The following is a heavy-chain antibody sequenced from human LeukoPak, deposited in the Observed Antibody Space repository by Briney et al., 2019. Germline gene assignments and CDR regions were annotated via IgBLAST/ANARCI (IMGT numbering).Heavy chain of an antibody. D-gene: IGHD3-22*01. CDR1: GFTFSSYS. V-gene: IGHV3-21*01. Sequence: GGSLRLSCAASGFTFSSYSMNWVRQAPGKGLEWVSSISSSSYIYYADSVKGRFTISRDNAKNSLYLQMNSLRAEDTAVYYCAREVNYYDSSGYYGYFDYWGQGTLVTVSS. J-gene: IGHJ4*02. CDR2: ISSSSYI. CDR3: AREVNYYDSSGYYGYFDY.